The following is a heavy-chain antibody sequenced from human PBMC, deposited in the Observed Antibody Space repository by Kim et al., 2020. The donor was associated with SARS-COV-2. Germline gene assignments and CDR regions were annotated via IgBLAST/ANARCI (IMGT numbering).Heavy chain of an antibody. J-gene: IGHJ4*02. D-gene: IGHD5-12*01. CDR3: AKDEGYSGYDGACDY. Sequence: DPVSGRCTISRDNSKTARYLQMNSLRAEDTALYYCAKDEGYSGYDGACDYWGQGTLVTVSS. V-gene: IGHV3-23*01.